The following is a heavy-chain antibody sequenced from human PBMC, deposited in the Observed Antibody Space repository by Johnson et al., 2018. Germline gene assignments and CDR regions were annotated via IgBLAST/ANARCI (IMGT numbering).Heavy chain of an antibody. CDR1: GFTFDDYA. CDR3: AKDKGSAGLDAFDI. CDR2: FSWNSVTI. J-gene: IGHJ3*02. Sequence: VQLLQSGGGLVQPGKSLRLSCADSGFTFDDYAMHWVRQAPGKGLEWVSGFSWNSVTINYVDSVKGRFTISRDNAKNSLYLQMNSLRAEDTALYYCAKDKGSAGLDAFDIWGQGTMVTVSS. V-gene: IGHV3-9*01. D-gene: IGHD3-10*01.